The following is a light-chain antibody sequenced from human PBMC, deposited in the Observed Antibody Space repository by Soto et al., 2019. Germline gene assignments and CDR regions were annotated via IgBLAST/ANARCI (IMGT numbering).Light chain of an antibody. CDR2: GAS. Sequence: EIVLTQSPGTLSLSPGERATLSCRASHSVTSSYLAWYQQKPGQAPRLLIYGASSRATGIPDRFSGSGSGTDFTLTINRLKPEDFAVYYCQQYGSSPRTFGQGTKLEIK. CDR1: HSVTSSY. V-gene: IGKV3-20*01. CDR3: QQYGSSPRT. J-gene: IGKJ2*01.